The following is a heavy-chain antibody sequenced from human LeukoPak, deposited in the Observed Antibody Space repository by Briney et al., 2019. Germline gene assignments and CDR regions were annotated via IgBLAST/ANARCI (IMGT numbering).Heavy chain of an antibody. CDR3: ARDQNYGSGSYPLF. D-gene: IGHD3-10*01. J-gene: IGHJ4*02. V-gene: IGHV3-23*01. CDR1: GFTFSSYA. CDR2: ISGSGGST. Sequence: GGSLRLSCAASGFTFSSYAMSWVRQAPGKGLEWVSAISGSGGSTYYADSVKGRFTISRDNSKNTLYLQMNSLRAEDTAVYYCARDQNYGSGSYPLFWGQGTLVTVSS.